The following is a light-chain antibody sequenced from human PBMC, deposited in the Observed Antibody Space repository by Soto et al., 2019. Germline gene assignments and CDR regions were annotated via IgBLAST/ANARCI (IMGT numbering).Light chain of an antibody. V-gene: IGKV3-15*01. J-gene: IGKJ2*01. CDR2: GAS. CDR3: QQYNKWHLYT. CDR1: QSVSSN. Sequence: EIVMTQSPATLSVSPGERATLSCRASQSVSSNLAWYQQKPGQAPRLLIYGASTRDTAIPARFSGSGSGTEFPLTISRLQSEDFAVYYCQQYNKWHLYTFGQGTKLEIK.